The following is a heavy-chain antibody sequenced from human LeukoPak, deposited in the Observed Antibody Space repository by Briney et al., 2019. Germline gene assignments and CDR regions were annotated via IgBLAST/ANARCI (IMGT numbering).Heavy chain of an antibody. CDR3: AKGGGSTTTSAMRF. J-gene: IGHJ4*02. D-gene: IGHD2-2*01. V-gene: IGHV3-23*01. Sequence: PGGSLRLSCAASGFTFSSYAMSWVRQAPGKGLEWVLAISGSGGSTYYADSVKCRFTISRDNSKNTLYLQMSSLRAEGTAVYYCAKGGGSTTTSAMRFWGQGTLVTVSS. CDR1: GFTFSSYA. CDR2: ISGSGGST.